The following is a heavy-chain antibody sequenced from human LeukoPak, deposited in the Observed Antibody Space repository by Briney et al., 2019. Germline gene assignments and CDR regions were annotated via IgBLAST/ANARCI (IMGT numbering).Heavy chain of an antibody. Sequence: SETLSLTCTVSGGSISSTSYSWGWIRQPPGKGLEWIGSIYYSGSTYYNPSLKSRVTISVDTSMNQFSLKLSSVTAADTAVYYCARRGTARRLDYWGQGTLVTVSS. V-gene: IGHV4-39*07. CDR3: ARRGTARRLDY. J-gene: IGHJ4*02. D-gene: IGHD5-18*01. CDR2: IYYSGST. CDR1: GGSISSTSYS.